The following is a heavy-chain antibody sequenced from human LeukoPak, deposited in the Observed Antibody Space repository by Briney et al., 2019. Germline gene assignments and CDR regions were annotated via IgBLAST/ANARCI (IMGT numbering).Heavy chain of an antibody. J-gene: IGHJ1*01. CDR2: ISWNSGSI. D-gene: IGHD4-17*01. V-gene: IGHV3-9*01. Sequence: GGSLRLSCAASGFTFDDYAMHWVRQAPGKGLEWVSGISWNSGSIGYADSVKGRFTISRDNAKNSLYLQMNSLRAEDTALYYCAKGAYGDYRSEYFQHRGQGTLVTVSS. CDR1: GFTFDDYA. CDR3: AKGAYGDYRSEYFQH.